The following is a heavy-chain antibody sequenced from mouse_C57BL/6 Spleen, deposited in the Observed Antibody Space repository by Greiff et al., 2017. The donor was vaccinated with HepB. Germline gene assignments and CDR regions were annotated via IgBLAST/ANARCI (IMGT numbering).Heavy chain of an antibody. CDR1: GFSFNTYA. CDR3: VRGLDYFDY. CDR2: IRSKSNNYAT. Sequence: EVKLMESGGGLVQPKGSLKLSCAASGFSFNTYAMNWVRQAPGKGLEWVARIRSKSNNYATYYADSVKDRFTISRDDSESMLYLQMNNLKTEDTAMYYCVRGLDYFDYWGQGTTLTVSS. V-gene: IGHV10-1*01. J-gene: IGHJ2*01.